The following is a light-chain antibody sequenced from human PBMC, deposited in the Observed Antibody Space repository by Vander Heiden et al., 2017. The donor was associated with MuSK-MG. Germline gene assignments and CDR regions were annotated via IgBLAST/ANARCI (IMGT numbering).Light chain of an antibody. CDR1: HNINRY. Sequence: DIQMTQSPSSLSAFVGDRVTITCRASHNINRYVNWYQQKPGKAPKILIDAASSLQSGVPSRFSGSGSGTDFTLTISSLQPEDFAIYYCQQSYSMAWAFGQGTKVEIK. V-gene: IGKV1-39*01. J-gene: IGKJ1*01. CDR3: QQSYSMAWA. CDR2: AAS.